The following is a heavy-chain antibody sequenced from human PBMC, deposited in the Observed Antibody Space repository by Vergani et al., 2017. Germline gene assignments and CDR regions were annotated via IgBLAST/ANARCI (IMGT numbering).Heavy chain of an antibody. CDR3: ARSLPTDNFDS. CDR1: GGSFSSAPYY. J-gene: IGHJ4*02. V-gene: IGHV4-31*03. Sequence: QMQLQESGPGLLTPSQTLSLTCTVSGGSFSSAPYYCSWIRQHPGKCLEWIGYISYSGSTDYNPSLKSRVSISADTAKNRLSLKLSSVTAADTAVYYCARSLPTDNFDSWGQGTLVTVSS. CDR2: ISYSGST.